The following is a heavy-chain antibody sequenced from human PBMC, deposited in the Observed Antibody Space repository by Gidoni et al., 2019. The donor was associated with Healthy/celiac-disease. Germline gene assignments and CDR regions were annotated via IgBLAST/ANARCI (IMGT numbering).Heavy chain of an antibody. V-gene: IGHV3-49*04. D-gene: IGHD3-22*01. CDR1: GFTFGDYA. CDR2: IRSKAYGGTT. J-gene: IGHJ4*02. CDR3: TSRYDSSGYYYVDY. Sequence: EVQLVESGGGLVQPGRSLRLSCTASGFTFGDYAMSWVRQAAGKGLEWVGFIRSKAYGGTTEYAASVKGRFTISRDDSKSIAYLQMNSLKTEDTAVYYCTSRYDSSGYYYVDYWGQGTLVTVSS.